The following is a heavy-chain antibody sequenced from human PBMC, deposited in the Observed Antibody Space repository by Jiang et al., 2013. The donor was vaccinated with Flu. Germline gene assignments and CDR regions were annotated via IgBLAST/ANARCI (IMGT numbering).Heavy chain of an antibody. V-gene: IGHV2-5*01. D-gene: IGHD3-3*01. CDR2: IYWNDDK. CDR1: GFSLSTSGVG. CDR3: AHWGTIFGVVRNYYYGMDV. Sequence: KPTQTLTLTCTFSGFSLSTSGVGVGWIRQPPGKALEWFALIYWNDDKRYSPSLKSRLTITKDTSKNQVVLTMTNMDPVDTATYYCAHWGTIFGVVRNYYYGMDVWGQGTTVTVSS. J-gene: IGHJ6*02.